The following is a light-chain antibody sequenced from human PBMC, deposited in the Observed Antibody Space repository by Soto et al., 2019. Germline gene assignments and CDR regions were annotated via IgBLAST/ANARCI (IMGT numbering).Light chain of an antibody. V-gene: IGLV8-61*01. J-gene: IGLJ3*02. Sequence: VVTQEPSFSVSPGGTVTLTCGLSSGSVSTNYYPAWYQQAPGQAPRTLIYNTYTRSSGVPDRFSGSILGTKAALTITGAQADDESDYYCVLYMGSGTWVFGGGTKVTVL. CDR2: NTY. CDR1: SGSVSTNYY. CDR3: VLYMGSGTWV.